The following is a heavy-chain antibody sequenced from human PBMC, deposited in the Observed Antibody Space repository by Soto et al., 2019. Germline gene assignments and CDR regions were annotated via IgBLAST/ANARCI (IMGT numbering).Heavy chain of an antibody. Sequence: QVQLVQSGAEVKKPGSSVKVSCKASGGTFRSYPISWVRQAPGQGLEWMGRIIPILGIENYAQKFQGRVTITADKSTSTAYMELSSLRSEDTAVYYCARDSRAGMFGELFKGFDYWGQGTLVTVSS. CDR1: GGTFRSYP. CDR3: ARDSRAGMFGELFKGFDY. D-gene: IGHD3-10*02. V-gene: IGHV1-69*04. CDR2: IIPILGIE. J-gene: IGHJ4*02.